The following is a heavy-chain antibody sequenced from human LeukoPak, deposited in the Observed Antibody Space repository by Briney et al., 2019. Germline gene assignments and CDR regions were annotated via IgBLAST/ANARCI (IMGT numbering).Heavy chain of an antibody. D-gene: IGHD2-2*01. J-gene: IGHJ4*02. CDR3: AKGYCSSTSCLKTD. CDR1: GFTFSSYA. Sequence: GRSLRLSCAASGFTFSSYAMHWVRQAPGKGLEWVAVISYDGINKYYADSVKGRFTISRDNSKNTLFLQMNSLRVEDTAVYYCAKGYCSSTSCLKTDWGQGTLVTVFS. CDR2: ISYDGINK. V-gene: IGHV3-30*18.